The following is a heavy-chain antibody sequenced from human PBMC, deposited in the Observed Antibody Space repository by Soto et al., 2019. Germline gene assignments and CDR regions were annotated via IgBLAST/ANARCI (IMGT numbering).Heavy chain of an antibody. J-gene: IGHJ4*02. V-gene: IGHV3-23*01. CDR2: ISGSGGST. CDR1: GFTFSSYA. D-gene: IGHD3-10*01. Sequence: EVQLLESGGGLVQPGGSLRLSCAASGFTFSSYAMSWVRQAPGKGLEWVSAISGSGGSTYYADSVKGRFTIYRDNSKNTLYLHMNSVRAEDTAVYYCAKAKWFGEPGANWGQGTLVTVSS. CDR3: AKAKWFGEPGAN.